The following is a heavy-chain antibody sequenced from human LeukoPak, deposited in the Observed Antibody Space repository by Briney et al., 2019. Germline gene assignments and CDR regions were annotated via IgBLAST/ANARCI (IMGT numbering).Heavy chain of an antibody. V-gene: IGHV3-53*01. D-gene: IGHD3-22*01. Sequence: PGGSLRLSCAASGFTVSSNYMTWVRQAPGKGLEWVSVIYSGGSTYYADSVKGRLTISRDKSKSTLYLQMNSLRAEDTAVYYCARDENYYDSSGYAHWGQGTLVTVSS. CDR2: IYSGGST. CDR1: GFTVSSNY. J-gene: IGHJ4*02. CDR3: ARDENYYDSSGYAH.